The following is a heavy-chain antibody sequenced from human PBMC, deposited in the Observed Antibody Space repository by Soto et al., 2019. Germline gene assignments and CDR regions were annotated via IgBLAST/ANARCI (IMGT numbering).Heavy chain of an antibody. V-gene: IGHV1-2*04. CDR1: GYTFTGYY. J-gene: IGHJ6*02. Sequence: ASVKVSCKASGYTFTGYYMHWVRQAPGQGLEWMGWINPNSGGTNYAQKFQGWVTMTRDTSISTAYMELSRLRSDDTAVYYCATSPRFLEWFYRRNPDYGMDVWGQGTTVTVS. D-gene: IGHD3-3*01. CDR2: INPNSGGT. CDR3: ATSPRFLEWFYRRNPDYGMDV.